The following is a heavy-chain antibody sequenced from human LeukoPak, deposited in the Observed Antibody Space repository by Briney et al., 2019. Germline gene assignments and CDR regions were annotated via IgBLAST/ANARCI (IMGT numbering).Heavy chain of an antibody. Sequence: KTSETLSLTCTVSGGSISSYCWNWIRQPPGKGLERIGNIYYSGSTNYNPSLQSRVTISVDTSKNQFSLKLSSVTAADTAVYYCARDYYDTSGYPLRYFDYWGQGTLVTVSS. CDR3: ARDYYDTSGYPLRYFDY. CDR2: IYYSGST. D-gene: IGHD3-22*01. J-gene: IGHJ4*02. CDR1: GGSISSYC. V-gene: IGHV4-59*01.